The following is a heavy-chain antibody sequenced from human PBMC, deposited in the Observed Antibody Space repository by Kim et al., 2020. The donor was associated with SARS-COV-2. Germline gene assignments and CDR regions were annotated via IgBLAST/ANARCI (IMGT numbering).Heavy chain of an antibody. CDR2: IYYSGRT. CDR1: GGSISSGGYY. J-gene: IGHJ5*02. Sequence: SETLSLTCTVSGGSISSGGYYWSWIRQHPGKGLEWIGYIYYSGRTYYNPSLKSRVTISVDTSKNQFSLNLSSVTAADTAVYYCARIPGGGFLWFGELSHNWFDPWGQGTLVTVSS. CDR3: ARIPGGGFLWFGELSHNWFDP. V-gene: IGHV4-31*03. D-gene: IGHD3-10*01.